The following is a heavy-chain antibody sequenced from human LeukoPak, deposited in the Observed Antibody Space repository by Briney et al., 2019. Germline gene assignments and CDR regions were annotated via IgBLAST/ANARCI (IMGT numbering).Heavy chain of an antibody. CDR1: GYTFTSYY. J-gene: IGHJ4*02. CDR3: ARVGYYGSGSYPVDY. CDR2: INPSGGST. V-gene: IGHV1-46*01. Sequence: ASVKVSCKASGYTFTSYYMHWVRQAPGQGLEWMGIINPSGGSTSYAQKFQGRVTMTRDASTSTVYMELSSLRSEDTAVYYCARVGYYGSGSYPVDYWGQGTLVTVSS. D-gene: IGHD3-10*01.